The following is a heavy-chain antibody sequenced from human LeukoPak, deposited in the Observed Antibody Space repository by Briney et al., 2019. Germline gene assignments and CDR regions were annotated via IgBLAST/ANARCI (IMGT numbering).Heavy chain of an antibody. D-gene: IGHD2-2*01. CDR2: IIPIFGTA. J-gene: IGHJ4*02. CDR3: ARGDVVVPAAMDY. Sequence: SVKVSCKASGGTFSSYAISWVQQAPGQGLEWMGGIIPIFGTANYAQKFQGRVTITADESTSTAYMELSSLRSEDTAVYYCARGDVVVPAAMDYWGQGTLVTVSS. V-gene: IGHV1-69*13. CDR1: GGTFSSYA.